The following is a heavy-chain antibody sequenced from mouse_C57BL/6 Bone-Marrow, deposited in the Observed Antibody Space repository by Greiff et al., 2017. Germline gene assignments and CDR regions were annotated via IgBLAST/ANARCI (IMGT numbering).Heavy chain of an antibody. CDR1: GFSFNTYA. D-gene: IGHD1-1*01. Sequence: EVQRVESGGGLVQPKGSLKLSCAASGFSFNTYAMNWVRQAPGKGLEWVARIRSKSNNYATYYADSVKDRFTISRDDSESMLYLQMNNLKTEDTAMYYCVSLIITTVVEEGLGAMDYWGQGTSVTVSS. V-gene: IGHV10-1*01. J-gene: IGHJ4*01. CDR2: IRSKSNNYAT. CDR3: VSLIITTVVEEGLGAMDY.